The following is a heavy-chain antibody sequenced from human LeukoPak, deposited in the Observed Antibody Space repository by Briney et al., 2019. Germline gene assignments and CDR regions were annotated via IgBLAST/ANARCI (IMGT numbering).Heavy chain of an antibody. CDR2: IYSGGST. V-gene: IGHV3-53*01. Sequence: GGSLRLSCAASGFTVSSNYMSWVRQALGKGPGWVSVIYSGGSTYYADSVKGRFTISRDNSKNRLYLQMNSLRAEDTAVYYCARSGGYCSSTSCLGAFDIWGQGTMVTVSS. CDR3: ARSGGYCSSTSCLGAFDI. D-gene: IGHD2-2*01. J-gene: IGHJ3*02. CDR1: GFTVSSNY.